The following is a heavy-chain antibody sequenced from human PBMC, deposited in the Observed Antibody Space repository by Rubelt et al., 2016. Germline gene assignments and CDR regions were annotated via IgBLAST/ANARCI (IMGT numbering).Heavy chain of an antibody. J-gene: IGHJ4*02. CDR3: ARGHYEENYFDY. CDR1: GYTLTELS. D-gene: IGHD3-22*01. V-gene: IGHV1-24*01. CDR2: FDPEDGET. Sequence: QVQLVQSGAEVKKPGASVKVSCKVSGYTLTELSMHWVRQAPGKGLEWMGGFDPEDGETIYAQKLQGRVTMTEDKATETAYMELSSLRSEDTAVYYCARGHYEENYFDYWGQGTLVTVSS.